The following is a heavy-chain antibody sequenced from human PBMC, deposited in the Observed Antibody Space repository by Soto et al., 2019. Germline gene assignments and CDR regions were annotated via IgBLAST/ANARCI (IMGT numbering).Heavy chain of an antibody. Sequence: VQVVESGGALVKPGGSLRLSCAASGFTFSRAWMGWVRQAPGKGLEWVGRIKSKAAGGTTDYSAPVKGRFAISRDDSKNTVFLQMNFLRVEDTAVYYCTTDWGMGERPLFDQWGQGTLVTVSS. CDR3: TTDWGMGERPLFDQ. D-gene: IGHD2-8*01. J-gene: IGHJ4*02. CDR1: GFTFSRAW. CDR2: IKSKAAGGTT. V-gene: IGHV3-15*02.